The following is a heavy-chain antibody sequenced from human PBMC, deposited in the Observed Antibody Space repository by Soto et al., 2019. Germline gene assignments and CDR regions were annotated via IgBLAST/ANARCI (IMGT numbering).Heavy chain of an antibody. CDR2: IYSSGST. V-gene: IGHV4-59*01. J-gene: IGHJ4*02. Sequence: PSGTLSLPRTVSCGSLNNYYLNRIRQSPGKGLEWIGYIYSSGSTHYNPSLQNRVTISIDTSKNQVSLKVNSVTAADTAVYYCARDHPHSYGVYYFEYWGQGTPVTVSS. CDR1: CGSLNNYY. D-gene: IGHD5-18*01. CDR3: ARDHPHSYGVYYFEY.